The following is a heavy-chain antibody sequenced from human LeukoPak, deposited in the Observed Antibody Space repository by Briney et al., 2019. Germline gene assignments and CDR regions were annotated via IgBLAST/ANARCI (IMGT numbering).Heavy chain of an antibody. V-gene: IGHV3-74*01. CDR1: GFTFSNSW. CDR2: INGAGSST. CDR3: ARGVDNSYGYVF. Sequence: GGSLRLSCAASGFTFSNSWMHWVRQAPGEGLVWVSRINGAGSSTNYADAVKGRFTISRDNAKNTLYLQMNSLRAEDTAVYYCARGVDNSYGYVFWGQGTLVTVSS. D-gene: IGHD5-18*01. J-gene: IGHJ1*01.